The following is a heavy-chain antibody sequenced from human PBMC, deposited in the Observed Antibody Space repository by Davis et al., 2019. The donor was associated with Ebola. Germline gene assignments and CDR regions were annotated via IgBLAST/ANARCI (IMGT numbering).Heavy chain of an antibody. CDR3: AKGSYASGIDY. V-gene: IGHV3-23*01. CDR2: ISNSGYET. J-gene: IGHJ4*02. CDR1: GFTFTVYV. Sequence: GESLKISCAASGFTFTVYVMSWVRQAPGKGLEWISSISNSGYETYYADSVKGRFTTSRDNSNNTLYLQMNSLRVGDTAVYYCAKGSYASGIDYWGQGTLVTVSS. D-gene: IGHD3-10*01.